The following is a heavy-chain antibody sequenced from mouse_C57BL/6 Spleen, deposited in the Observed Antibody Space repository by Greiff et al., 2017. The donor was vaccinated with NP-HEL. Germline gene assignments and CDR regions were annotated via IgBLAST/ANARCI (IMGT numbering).Heavy chain of an antibody. CDR1: GYTFTSYG. D-gene: IGHD1-1*01. V-gene: IGHV1-81*01. CDR2: IYPRSGNT. Sequence: QVQLQQSGAELARPGASVKLSCKASGYTFTSYGISWVKQRTGQGLEWIGEIYPRSGNTYYNEKFKGKATLTADKSSSTAYMELRSLTSEDSAVYFCAREDDYYGSSTPRYFDVWGTGTTVTVSS. J-gene: IGHJ1*03. CDR3: AREDDYYGSSTPRYFDV.